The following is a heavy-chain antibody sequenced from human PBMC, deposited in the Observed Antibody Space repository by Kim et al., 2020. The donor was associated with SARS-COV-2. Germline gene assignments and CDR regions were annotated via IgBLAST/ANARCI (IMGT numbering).Heavy chain of an antibody. D-gene: IGHD3-3*01. CDR3: AGEITIFGVDYQY. CDR2: ISSSGSTI. CDR1: GFTFSSYE. Sequence: GGSLRLSCAASGFTFSSYEMNWVRQAPGKGLEWVSYISSSGSTIYYADSVKGRFTISRDNAKNSLYLQMNSLRAEDTAVYYCAGEITIFGVDYQYWGQGTLVTVSS. J-gene: IGHJ4*02. V-gene: IGHV3-48*03.